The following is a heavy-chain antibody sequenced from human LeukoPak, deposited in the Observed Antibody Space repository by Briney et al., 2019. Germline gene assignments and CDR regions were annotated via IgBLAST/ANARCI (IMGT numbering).Heavy chain of an antibody. CDR1: GGSINSSSYY. Sequence: SETLSLTCTVSGGSINSSSYYWGWVRQPPGKGLEWIGSMYYRGSTYYNPSLKSRVTISVDTSKNQFSLKLSSVTAADTAVYYCARGDSSASNWFDPWGQGTLVTVSS. CDR2: MYYRGST. J-gene: IGHJ5*02. D-gene: IGHD6-19*01. V-gene: IGHV4-39*07. CDR3: ARGDSSASNWFDP.